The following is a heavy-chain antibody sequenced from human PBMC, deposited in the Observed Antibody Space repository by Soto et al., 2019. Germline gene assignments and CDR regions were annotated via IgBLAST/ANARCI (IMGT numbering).Heavy chain of an antibody. D-gene: IGHD4-17*01. CDR1: GGSFSGYY. Sequence: PSETLSLTCAVYGGSFSGYYWSWIRQPPGKGLEWIGEINHSGSTNYNPSLKSRVTISVDTSKNQFSLKLSSGTAADTAVYYCARADYGDYGAFDIWGRGTMVT. V-gene: IGHV4-34*01. CDR2: INHSGST. CDR3: ARADYGDYGAFDI. J-gene: IGHJ3*02.